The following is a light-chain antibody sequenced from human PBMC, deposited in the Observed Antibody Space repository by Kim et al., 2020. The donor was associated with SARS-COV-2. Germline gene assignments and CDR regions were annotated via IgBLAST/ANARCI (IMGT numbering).Light chain of an antibody. J-gene: IGKJ5*01. CDR3: QQYHSYPFT. CDR1: QDISNY. V-gene: IGKV1-16*01. CDR2: GAS. Sequence: ASVGSRVTITCRASQDISNYLAWFQQKPGKAHKSLIDGASSLHTGVPSMFSGSGSGKDFTLTISILQPEFFATYYCQQYHSYPFTFGQGTRLEIK.